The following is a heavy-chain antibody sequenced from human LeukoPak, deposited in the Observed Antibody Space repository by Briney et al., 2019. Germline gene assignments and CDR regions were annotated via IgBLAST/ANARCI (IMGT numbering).Heavy chain of an antibody. J-gene: IGHJ3*02. D-gene: IGHD2-21*01. CDR2: IKEEGSEK. CDR3: ARNGRGDSGAFDI. Sequence: GGSLRLSCAASGFTFSSYWMSWVRQAPGKGLEGVANIKEEGSEKYYGDSVRGRFTISRDNAKNSLYLQMNSLRAEDTAVYYCARNGRGDSGAFDIWGQGTMVTVSS. V-gene: IGHV3-7*01. CDR1: GFTFSSYW.